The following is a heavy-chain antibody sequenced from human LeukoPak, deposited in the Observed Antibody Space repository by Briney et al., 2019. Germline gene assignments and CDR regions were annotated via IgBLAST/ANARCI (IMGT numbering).Heavy chain of an antibody. Sequence: GESLKISCKGSGYSFNTYWIGWVRQMPGKGLEWMGSIYPGDSDTRYSPSFQGQVTISAGKSISTAYLQWSSLKASDTATYYCARLYYDSSGYNGAFDYWGQGTLVTVSS. J-gene: IGHJ4*02. CDR3: ARLYYDSSGYNGAFDY. CDR1: GYSFNTYW. CDR2: IYPGDSDT. D-gene: IGHD3-22*01. V-gene: IGHV5-51*01.